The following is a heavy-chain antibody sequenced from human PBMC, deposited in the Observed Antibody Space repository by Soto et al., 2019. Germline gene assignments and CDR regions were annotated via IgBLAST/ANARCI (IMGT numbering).Heavy chain of an antibody. V-gene: IGHV1-69*13. CDR3: ARERSRDAFDI. CDR1: GGTFSDYA. J-gene: IGHJ3*02. CDR2: IIPIFGTA. Sequence: SVKVSCKASGGTFSDYAISWVRQAPGQGLEWMGGIIPIFGTANYAKKFQGRVTITADESTSTAYMELSSLRSEDTAVYYCARERSRDAFDIWGQGTMVTVSS.